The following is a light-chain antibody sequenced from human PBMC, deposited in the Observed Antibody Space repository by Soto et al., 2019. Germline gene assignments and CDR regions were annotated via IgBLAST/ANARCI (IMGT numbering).Light chain of an antibody. J-gene: IGKJ4*01. CDR2: QAS. CDR3: KSWVT. Sequence: DIQMTQSPSTLSASVGDRVTITCRASQSISSWLAWYQQKPGKAPKLLTYQASRLQSGVPSRFSGSGSGPEFTLTIRSLQPDDFATYYCKSWVTFGGGTKVEIK. V-gene: IGKV1-5*03. CDR1: QSISSW.